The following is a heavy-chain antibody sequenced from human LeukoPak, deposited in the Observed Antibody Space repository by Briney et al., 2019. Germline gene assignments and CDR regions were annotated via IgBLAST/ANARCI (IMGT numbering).Heavy chain of an antibody. D-gene: IGHD3-3*01. CDR2: IKQDGSEK. CDR3: ARGVLESYFDY. V-gene: IGHV3-7*01. Sequence: PGGSLRLSCAASGFTFSSYWMSWVRQAPGKGLEWVANIKQDGSEKYYVDSVKGRFTISRDDAKNSLYLQMNSLRAEDTAVYYCARGVLESYFDYWGQGTLVTVSS. CDR1: GFTFSSYW. J-gene: IGHJ4*02.